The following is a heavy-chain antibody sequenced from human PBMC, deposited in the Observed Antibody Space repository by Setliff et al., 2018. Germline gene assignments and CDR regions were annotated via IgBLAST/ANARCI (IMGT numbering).Heavy chain of an antibody. CDR1: GGSLNTYY. CDR3: AGGLPGDYDFNCFDT. V-gene: IGHV4-4*07. Sequence: PSETLSLTCTVSGGSLNTYYRSWIRQPAGQKLEWIRRINTSGTNRYNPSLMSRSTLSVDESMNRFSLNLNSVTAADTAVYYCAGGLPGDYDFNCFDTWGQGALVTVSS. J-gene: IGHJ5*02. CDR2: INTSGTN. D-gene: IGHD3-3*01.